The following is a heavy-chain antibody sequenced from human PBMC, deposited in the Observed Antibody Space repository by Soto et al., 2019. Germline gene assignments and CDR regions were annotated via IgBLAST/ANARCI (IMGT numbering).Heavy chain of an antibody. J-gene: IGHJ4*02. CDR2: ISWDGGST. Sequence: ESGGVVVQPGGSLRLSCAASGFTFDDYAMHWVRQAPGKGLEWVSLISWDGGSTYYADSVKGRFTISRDNSKNSLYLQMNSLRAEDTALYYCAKGSGGLAYYFDYWGQGTLVTVSS. D-gene: IGHD2-15*01. V-gene: IGHV3-43D*04. CDR1: GFTFDDYA. CDR3: AKGSGGLAYYFDY.